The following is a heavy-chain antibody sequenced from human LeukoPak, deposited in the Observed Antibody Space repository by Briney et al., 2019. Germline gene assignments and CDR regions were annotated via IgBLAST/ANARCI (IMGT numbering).Heavy chain of an antibody. Sequence: GGSLRLFCAASGFTFSSYSMNWVRQARGEGLEWVSSISSSSSYIYYADSVKGRFTISRDNAKNSLYLQMNSLRAEDTAVYYCARDSIAAAGADYWGQGTLVTVSS. CDR2: ISSSSSYI. J-gene: IGHJ4*02. CDR3: ARDSIAAAGADY. CDR1: GFTFSSYS. V-gene: IGHV3-21*01. D-gene: IGHD6-13*01.